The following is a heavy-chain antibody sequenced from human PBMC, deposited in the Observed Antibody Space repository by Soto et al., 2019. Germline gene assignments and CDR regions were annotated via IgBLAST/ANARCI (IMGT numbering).Heavy chain of an antibody. Sequence: QVQLVESGGGVVQPGRSLRLSCAASGFTFSSYGMHWVRQAPGKGLEWVAVIWYDGSNKYYADSVKGRFTISRDNSKNTLYLQMNSLRVEDTAVYYCARDWGAAASTLFEFDPWGQGTLVTVSS. CDR3: ARDWGAAASTLFEFDP. CDR2: IWYDGSNK. CDR1: GFTFSSYG. V-gene: IGHV3-33*01. J-gene: IGHJ5*02. D-gene: IGHD6-13*01.